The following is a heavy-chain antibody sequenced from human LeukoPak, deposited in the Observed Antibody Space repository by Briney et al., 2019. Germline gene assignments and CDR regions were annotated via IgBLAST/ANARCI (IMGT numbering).Heavy chain of an antibody. V-gene: IGHV4-30-2*01. J-gene: IGHJ4*02. D-gene: IGHD3-22*01. CDR1: GGSISSGGYS. Sequence: PSETLSLTCAVSGGSISSGGYSWSWIRQPPGKGLEWIGYIYHSGSTYYNPSLKSRVTISVDRSKNQFSLKLSSVTAADTAVYYCARGRSSGYFVYGYFDYWGQGTLVTVSS. CDR2: IYHSGST. CDR3: ARGRSSGYFVYGYFDY.